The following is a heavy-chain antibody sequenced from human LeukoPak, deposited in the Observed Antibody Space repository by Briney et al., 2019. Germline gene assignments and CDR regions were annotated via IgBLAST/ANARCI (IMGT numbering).Heavy chain of an antibody. CDR2: ISASGVGT. CDR3: AKDRTGYSGYGYYYYYMDV. J-gene: IGHJ6*03. D-gene: IGHD5-12*01. V-gene: IGHV3-23*01. Sequence: GGSLRLSCAASGFAFSNYAVAWVRQAPGKGLEWVSGISASGVGTYYADSVKGRFTISRDNSKNTLYLQMDSLRAEDTALYYCAKDRTGYSGYGYYYYYMDVWGKGTTVTVSS. CDR1: GFAFSNYA.